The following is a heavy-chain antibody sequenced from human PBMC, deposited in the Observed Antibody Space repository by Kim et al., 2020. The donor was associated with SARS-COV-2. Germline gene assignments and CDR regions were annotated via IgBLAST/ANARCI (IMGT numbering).Heavy chain of an antibody. D-gene: IGHD3-10*01. Sequence: ASVKVSCKASGYTFTSYAIHWVRQAPGQRLEWMGWINAGNGNTKYSQKFHGRVTITRDTSTSTGYMEMSSLRSEDRAVYYCARAYGLGFSYNGLDYWGQGTLVTVSS. CDR1: GYTFTSYA. CDR3: ARAYGLGFSYNGLDY. J-gene: IGHJ4*02. V-gene: IGHV1-3*01. CDR2: INAGNGNT.